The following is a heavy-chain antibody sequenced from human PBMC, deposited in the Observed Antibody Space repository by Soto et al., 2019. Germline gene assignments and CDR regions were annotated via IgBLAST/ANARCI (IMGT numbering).Heavy chain of an antibody. Sequence: GGSLRLSCAASGFTFSSYWMHWVRQAPGKGLVWVSRIKTDGTTTYYADSVKGRFTVSRDNAKNTLYLQMNSLRAEDTAVYYCARVPTTVTTPGMDVWGQGTTVTVSS. CDR3: ARVPTTVTTPGMDV. CDR1: GFTFSSYW. V-gene: IGHV3-74*01. D-gene: IGHD4-4*01. CDR2: IKTDGTTT. J-gene: IGHJ6*02.